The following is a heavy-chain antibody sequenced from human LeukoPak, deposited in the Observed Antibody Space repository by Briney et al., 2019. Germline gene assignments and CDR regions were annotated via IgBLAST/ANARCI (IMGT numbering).Heavy chain of an antibody. Sequence: SETLSLTCAVYGGSFSGYYWSWLRQPPGKGLEGFGEINHSGSTNYNPSLKSRVTISVDTSKNQFSLKLSSVTAADTAVYYCARRWAVKGAFDIWGQGTMVTVSS. CDR2: INHSGST. V-gene: IGHV4-34*01. CDR1: GGSFSGYY. D-gene: IGHD4-23*01. J-gene: IGHJ3*02. CDR3: ARRWAVKGAFDI.